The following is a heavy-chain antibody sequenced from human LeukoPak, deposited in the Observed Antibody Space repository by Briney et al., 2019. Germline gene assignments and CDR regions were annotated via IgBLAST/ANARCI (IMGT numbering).Heavy chain of an antibody. CDR2: ICSGGST. CDR3: ARAHSSSWQNYYYGMDV. J-gene: IGHJ6*02. V-gene: IGHV3-53*01. CDR1: GFTVSSNY. D-gene: IGHD6-13*01. Sequence: PGGSLRLSCAASGFTVSSNYMSWVRQAPGKGLEWVSVICSGGSTYYADSVKGRFTISRDNSKNTLYLQMNSLRAEDTAVYYCARAHSSSWQNYYYGMDVWGQGTTVTVSS.